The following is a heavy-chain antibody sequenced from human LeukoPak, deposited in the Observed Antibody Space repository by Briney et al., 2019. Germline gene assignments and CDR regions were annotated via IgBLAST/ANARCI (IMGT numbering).Heavy chain of an antibody. V-gene: IGHV3-21*01. CDR2: ISSSSSYI. CDR1: GFTFSSYA. J-gene: IGHJ2*01. D-gene: IGHD6-19*01. Sequence: PGGSLRLSCAASGFTFSSYAMSWVRQAPGKGLEWVSSISSSSSYIYYADSMKGRFTISRDNAKNSLYLQMNSLRAEDTAVYYCARRYSSGGLATYFDLWGRGTLVTVSS. CDR3: ARRYSSGGLATYFDL.